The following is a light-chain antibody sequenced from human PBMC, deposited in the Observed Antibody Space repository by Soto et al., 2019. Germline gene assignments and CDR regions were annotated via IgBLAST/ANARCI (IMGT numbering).Light chain of an antibody. CDR1: NIGSKS. CDR3: QVWDRSSDHVV. CDR2: YDS. Sequence: SYELTQPPSVSVAPGKTARITCGGNNIGSKSVHWYQQKPGQAPVLVIYYDSDRPSGIPERFSGSNSGTTATLTISSVEAGDEADYYCQVWDRSSDHVVFGGGTKLTVL. J-gene: IGLJ2*01. V-gene: IGLV3-21*04.